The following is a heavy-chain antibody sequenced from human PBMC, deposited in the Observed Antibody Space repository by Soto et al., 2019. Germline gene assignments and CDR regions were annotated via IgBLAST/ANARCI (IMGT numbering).Heavy chain of an antibody. CDR1: GGSISSGGYY. CDR2: IYYSGST. J-gene: IGHJ4*02. Sequence: QVQLQESGPGLVKPSQTLSLTCTVSGGSISSGGYYWSWIRQHPGKGLEWIGYIYYSGSTYYNPSLKKRVTISVDTSKHQFSLKLSSVTAADTAVYYCARVRYCSGGSCYSHIDCWGQGTLVTVFS. V-gene: IGHV4-31*03. D-gene: IGHD2-15*01. CDR3: ARVRYCSGGSCYSHIDC.